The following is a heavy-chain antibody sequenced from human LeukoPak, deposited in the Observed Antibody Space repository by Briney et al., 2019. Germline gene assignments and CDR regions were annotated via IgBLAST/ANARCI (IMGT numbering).Heavy chain of an antibody. CDR3: PKDFRARGYSYGSYYFDY. CDR2: ISGSGGST. D-gene: IGHD5-18*01. J-gene: IGHJ4*02. Sequence: GGSLRLSCAASGFTFSSYAMSWVRQAPGKGLEWVSAISGSGGSTYYADSVKGRFTISRDNSKNTLYLQMNSPRAEDTAVYYCPKDFRARGYSYGSYYFDYWAREPWSPSPQ. V-gene: IGHV3-23*01. CDR1: GFTFSSYA.